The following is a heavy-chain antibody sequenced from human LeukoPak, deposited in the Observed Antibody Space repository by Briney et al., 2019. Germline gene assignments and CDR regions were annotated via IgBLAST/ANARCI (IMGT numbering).Heavy chain of an antibody. V-gene: IGHV1-46*01. J-gene: IGHJ4*02. Sequence: ASVTVSFTASGYTFTSYYMHWVRQAPGQGLEWVGIINPSDGYTTYAQKFQGRVTMTRDTSTSTVYMELTSLRSEDTAVYYCATGLGSNDYADGLDPFDYWGQGALLTVSS. CDR3: ATGLGSNDYADGLDPFDY. D-gene: IGHD4-17*01. CDR1: GYTFTSYY. CDR2: INPSDGYT.